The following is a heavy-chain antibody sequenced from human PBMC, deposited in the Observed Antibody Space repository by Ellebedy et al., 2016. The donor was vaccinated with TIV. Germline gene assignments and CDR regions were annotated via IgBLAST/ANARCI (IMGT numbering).Heavy chain of an antibody. CDR1: GFTFRDYA. V-gene: IGHV3-23*01. CDR3: AKAPYSLGWYSGADY. CDR2: VSGSGEST. D-gene: IGHD6-13*01. Sequence: PGGSLRLSCAASGFTFRDYAMSWFRQAPGKGLEWVSAVSGSGESTYFADSVKGRFTISRYNSKKTLYLQMNSLRAEDTALYYCAKAPYSLGWYSGADYWGQGTLVTVSS. J-gene: IGHJ4*02.